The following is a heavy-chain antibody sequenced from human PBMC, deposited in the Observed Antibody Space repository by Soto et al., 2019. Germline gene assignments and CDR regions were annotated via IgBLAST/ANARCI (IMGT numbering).Heavy chain of an antibody. J-gene: IGHJ4*02. CDR1: GGSFSGYY. CDR3: ARDKITGLLDY. Sequence: QVQLQQWGAGLLKPSETLSLTCAVYGGSFSGYYWTWIRQPPGTGLEWIGEINHSGSTNYNPSLKSRVTISVDKSKNQFSLKLTSVTAADTAVYYCARDKITGLLDYWGQGTLVTVSS. CDR2: INHSGST. D-gene: IGHD2-8*02. V-gene: IGHV4-34*01.